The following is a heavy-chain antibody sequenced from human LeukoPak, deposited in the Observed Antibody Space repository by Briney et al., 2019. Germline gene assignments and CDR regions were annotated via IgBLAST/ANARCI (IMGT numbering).Heavy chain of an antibody. CDR2: IYYNGNT. D-gene: IGHD2-2*01. Sequence: SESLSLTCTVSGGSISSYYWSWIRQPPGKGLEWIGYIYYNGNTYTNPSLKSRLTISVDTSKNQFSLKLSSVTAADTAVYYCARGSSSWYSSRIDYWGQGTLVTVSS. V-gene: IGHV4-59*08. CDR1: GGSISSYY. CDR3: ARGSSSWYSSRIDY. J-gene: IGHJ4*01.